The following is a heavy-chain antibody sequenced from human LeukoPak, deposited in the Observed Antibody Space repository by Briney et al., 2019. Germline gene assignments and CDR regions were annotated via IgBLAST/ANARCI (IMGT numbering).Heavy chain of an antibody. CDR3: ARYGKDWNDEGDY. V-gene: IGHV1-69*13. Sequence: SVKVSCKASGGTFSSYAISWVRQAPGQGLEWMGGIIPIFGTANYAQKFQGRVTITAAESTSTAYMELSSLRSEDTAVYYCARYGKDWNDEGDYWGQGTLVTVSS. CDR2: IIPIFGTA. CDR1: GGTFSSYA. D-gene: IGHD1-1*01. J-gene: IGHJ4*02.